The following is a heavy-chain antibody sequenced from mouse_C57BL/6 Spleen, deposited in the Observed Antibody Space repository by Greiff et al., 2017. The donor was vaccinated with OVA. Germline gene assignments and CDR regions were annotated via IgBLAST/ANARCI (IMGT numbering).Heavy chain of an antibody. CDR3: ARKGTYYSNYFDY. CDR1: GYAFSSSW. J-gene: IGHJ2*01. CDR2: IYPGDGDT. Sequence: QVQLQQSGPELVKPGASVKISCKASGYAFSSSWMTWVKQRPGKGLEWIGRIYPGDGDTNYNGKFKGKATLTADKSSSTAYMQLSSLTSEDSAVYFCARKGTYYSNYFDYWGQGTTLTVSS. D-gene: IGHD2-5*01. V-gene: IGHV1-82*01.